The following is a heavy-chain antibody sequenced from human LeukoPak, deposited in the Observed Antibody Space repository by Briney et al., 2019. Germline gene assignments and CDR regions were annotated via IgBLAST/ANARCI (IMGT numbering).Heavy chain of an antibody. CDR2: ISSSSSYI. D-gene: IGHD5-18*01. J-gene: IGHJ4*02. Sequence: PRGSLRLSCAASGFTFSSYSMNWVRQAPGKGLEWVSSISSSSSYIYYADSVKGRFTISTDNTKNSLYLQMDSLRAEDTAVYYCARVEVTWIQLWSLDYWGQGTLVTVSS. V-gene: IGHV3-21*01. CDR3: ARVEVTWIQLWSLDY. CDR1: GFTFSSYS.